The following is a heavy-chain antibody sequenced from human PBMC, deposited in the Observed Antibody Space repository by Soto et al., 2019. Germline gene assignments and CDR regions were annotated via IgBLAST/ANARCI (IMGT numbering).Heavy chain of an antibody. CDR1: GFTFSSYA. J-gene: IGHJ4*02. Sequence: QVQLVESGGGVVQPGRSLRLSCAASGFTFSSYAMHWVRQAPGKGLEWVAVISYDGSNKYYADSVKGRFTISRDNSKNPLYLQMNSLRAEDTAVYYCARDFLGHCGGDCYPYWGQGTLVTVSS. CDR3: ARDFLGHCGGDCYPY. V-gene: IGHV3-30-3*01. CDR2: ISYDGSNK. D-gene: IGHD2-21*02.